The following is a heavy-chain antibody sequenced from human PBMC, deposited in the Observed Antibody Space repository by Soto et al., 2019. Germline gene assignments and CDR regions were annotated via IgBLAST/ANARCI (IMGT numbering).Heavy chain of an antibody. D-gene: IGHD3-22*01. CDR3: AKDSDSSGYYYDESDFDY. V-gene: IGHV3-30*18. CDR1: GFTFSSYG. J-gene: IGHJ4*02. CDR2: IAYDGSNK. Sequence: QVQLVESGGGVVQPGRSLRLSCAASGFTFSSYGMHWVRQAPGKGLERVAVIAYDGSNKYYADSVKGRFTISRDNSKDTLYLQMNRLRAEDVAVYYCAKDSDSSGYYYDESDFDYWGQGTVVTVSS.